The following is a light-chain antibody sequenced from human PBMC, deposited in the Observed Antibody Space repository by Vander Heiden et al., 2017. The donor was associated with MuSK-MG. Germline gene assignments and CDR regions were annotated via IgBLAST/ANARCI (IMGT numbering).Light chain of an antibody. CDR3: CSYAGSSTWVV. CDR1: SSDVGSYNL. V-gene: IGLV2-23*01. J-gene: IGLJ2*01. CDR2: EGS. Sequence: QSALTQPASVSGSPGQSITISCTGTSSDVGSYNLVSWYQPHPGKAPKLMIYEGSKRPSGVSNRFSGSKSGNTASLTISGLQAEDEADYYCCSYAGSSTWVVFGGGTKLTVL.